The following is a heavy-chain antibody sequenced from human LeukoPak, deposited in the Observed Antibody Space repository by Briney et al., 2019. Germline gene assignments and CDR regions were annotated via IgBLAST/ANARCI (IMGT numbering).Heavy chain of an antibody. J-gene: IGHJ4*02. CDR3: ANGRGPNTGPTLDY. CDR2: ISGSGGNT. CDR1: GLTFSSCS. V-gene: IGHV3-23*01. Sequence: PGGSLRLSCAASGLTFSSCSMTCVRQAPGKGLEWVSCISGSGGNTYYADSVKGRFTISRDNSKNTLYLQLNSLRAEDTAIYYCANGRGPNTGPTLDYWGQGTLVTVSS. D-gene: IGHD2-15*01.